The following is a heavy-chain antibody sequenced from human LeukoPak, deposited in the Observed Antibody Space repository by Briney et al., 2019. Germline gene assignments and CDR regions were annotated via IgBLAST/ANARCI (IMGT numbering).Heavy chain of an antibody. V-gene: IGHV4-59*11. Sequence: SETLSLACSVSGGSISRHFGNWIRQPPGKGLEWIAYIYYTGDIKYNPSLRSRVTISIDTFNNDFSLKLSSVSAADTAVYYCARATDAYYFDFWGQGTLVTVSS. CDR3: ARATDAYYFDF. CDR1: GGSISRHF. J-gene: IGHJ4*02. CDR2: IYYTGDI.